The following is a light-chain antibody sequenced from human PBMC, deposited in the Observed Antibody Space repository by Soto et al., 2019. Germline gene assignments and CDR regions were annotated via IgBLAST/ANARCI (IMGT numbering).Light chain of an antibody. Sequence: EIVLTQSPATLSLSPGEGATLSCRASQSISSYLAWYQQKPGQAPRLLIYDASNRATGIPARFSGSGSGTDFTLTISSXQPEDFAVYYCQQRSSWPLTFGGGTKVDIK. CDR1: QSISSY. J-gene: IGKJ4*01. CDR3: QQRSSWPLT. V-gene: IGKV3-11*01. CDR2: DAS.